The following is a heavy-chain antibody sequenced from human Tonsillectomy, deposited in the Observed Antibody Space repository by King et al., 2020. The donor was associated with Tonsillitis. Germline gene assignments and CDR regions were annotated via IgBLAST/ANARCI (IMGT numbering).Heavy chain of an antibody. J-gene: IGHJ2*01. V-gene: IGHV4-30-4*01. CDR3: ARVGGGYHSSGYSVGYFDL. D-gene: IGHD3-22*01. CDR1: GGSISSGDDY. CDR2: IYYSGST. Sequence: VQLQESGPGLVKPSQTLSLTCTVSGGSISSGDDYWSWIRQPPGKGLEWIGYIYYSGSTYYNPSLKSRVTISVDTSKNQFSLKLSSVTAADTAVYYCARVGGGYHSSGYSVGYFDLWGRGTLVTLSS.